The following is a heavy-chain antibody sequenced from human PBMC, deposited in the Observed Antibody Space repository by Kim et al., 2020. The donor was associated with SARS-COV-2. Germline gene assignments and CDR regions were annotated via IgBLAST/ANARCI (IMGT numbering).Heavy chain of an antibody. CDR1: GGSISSTSYY. Sequence: SETLSLTCSVSGGSISSTSYYWGWIRQPPGKGLEWIGYKSSSGTAYYNPSLTGRATISVDTSQNQFSLMLTSVTAADTAVYYWVRHRAYSSAFASWGQGTLVTVSS. D-gene: IGHD6-6*01. CDR2: KSSSGTA. CDR3: VRHRAYSSAFAS. V-gene: IGHV4-39*01. J-gene: IGHJ4*02.